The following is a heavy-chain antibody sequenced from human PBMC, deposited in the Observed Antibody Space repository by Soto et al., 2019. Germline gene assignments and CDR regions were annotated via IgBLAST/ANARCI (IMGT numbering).Heavy chain of an antibody. CDR2: VSGNNGAS. Sequence: GXSVKVSYRASGYTSADFGISWVRQAPVQGLEWMGWVSGNNGASNPAPKVQGRITMTLDTSTGVSYMDLRSLRSDDTAIYYCVTDQKYFRVNGNWFDSWGQGTLVTVYS. V-gene: IGHV1-18*04. J-gene: IGHJ5*01. CDR3: VTDQKYFRVNGNWFDS. CDR1: GYTSADFG. D-gene: IGHD2-2*01.